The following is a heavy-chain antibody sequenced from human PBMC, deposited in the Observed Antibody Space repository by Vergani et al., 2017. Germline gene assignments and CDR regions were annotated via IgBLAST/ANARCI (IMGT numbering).Heavy chain of an antibody. CDR1: GGSFSGYY. D-gene: IGHD3-16*02. Sequence: QVQLQQWGAGLLKPSETLSLTCAVYGGSFSGYYWSWIRQPPGKGLEWIGEINHSGSTNYNPSLKSRVTISVDTSKNQFSLKVSSVTAADTAVYYCARFGKDYVWGSYRTLDYWGQGTLVTVSS. V-gene: IGHV4-34*01. CDR3: ARFGKDYVWGSYRTLDY. CDR2: INHSGST. J-gene: IGHJ4*02.